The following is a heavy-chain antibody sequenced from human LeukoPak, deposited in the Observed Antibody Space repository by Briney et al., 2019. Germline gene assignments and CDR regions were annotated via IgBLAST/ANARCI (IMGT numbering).Heavy chain of an antibody. CDR2: ISYDGSNK. J-gene: IGHJ4*02. D-gene: IGHD3-10*01. CDR3: ALTGFDY. V-gene: IGHV3-30*03. CDR1: GFTFSSYG. Sequence: GGSLRLSRAASGFTFSSYGMHWVRQAPGKGLEWVAVISYDGSNKYYADSVKGRFTISRDNSKNTLYLQMNSLRAEDTAVYYCALTGFDYWGQGTLVTVSS.